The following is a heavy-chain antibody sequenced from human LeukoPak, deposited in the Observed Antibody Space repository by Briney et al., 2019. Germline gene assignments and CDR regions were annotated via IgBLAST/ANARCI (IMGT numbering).Heavy chain of an antibody. CDR3: ARVDTAMVKDSYYYYGMDV. CDR2: ISSSSSYI. D-gene: IGHD5-18*01. Sequence: GGSLRLSCAASGFTFSSYSMNWVRQAPGKGLEWVSSISSSSSYIYYADSVKGRFTISRDNAKNSLYLQMNSLRAEDTAVYYCARVDTAMVKDSYYYYGMDVWGQGTTVTVSS. CDR1: GFTFSSYS. V-gene: IGHV3-21*01. J-gene: IGHJ6*02.